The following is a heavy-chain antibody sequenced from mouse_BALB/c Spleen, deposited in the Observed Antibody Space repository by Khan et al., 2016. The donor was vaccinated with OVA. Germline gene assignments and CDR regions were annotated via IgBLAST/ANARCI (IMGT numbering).Heavy chain of an antibody. CDR3: ARSYGSGTMDY. Sequence: EVQLQESGPSLVKPSQTLSLTCSVTCDSITSGFWNWIRKFPGNKFEYMGYVTYSGNTYYNPSLNRRISITRDTSKSQYYLQLNSVTTEDTATYFCARSYGSGTMDYWGQGTSVTVSS. V-gene: IGHV3-8*02. J-gene: IGHJ4*01. D-gene: IGHD1-1*01. CDR1: CDSITSGF. CDR2: VTYSGNT.